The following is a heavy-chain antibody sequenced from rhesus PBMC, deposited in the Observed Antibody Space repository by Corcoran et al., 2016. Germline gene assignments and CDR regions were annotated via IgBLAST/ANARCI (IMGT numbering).Heavy chain of an antibody. D-gene: IGHD3-22*01. CDR3: ARGGYWRASLDV. V-gene: IGHV4S7*01. CDR1: GGSISGGYY. J-gene: IGHJ5-2*02. Sequence: QVQLQESGPGLVKPSETLSLTCAVSGGSISGGYYWGWIRQHPGKGLEWIGNIYGKSASPHPTPSRKSRDHLSKDTTKNHVSLKLGSVSAADTAVYYWARGGYWRASLDVWGRGVLVTVSS. CDR2: IYGKSASP.